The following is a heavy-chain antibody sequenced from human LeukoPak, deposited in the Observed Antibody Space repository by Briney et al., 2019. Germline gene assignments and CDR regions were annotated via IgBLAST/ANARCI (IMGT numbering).Heavy chain of an antibody. D-gene: IGHD3-16*01. J-gene: IGHJ4*02. Sequence: ASVKVSCKASGYPFKTYGISWVRQAPGQGLEWMGWISAYNGNTNYAQNLQGRVTMTTDTSTSTAYMELRSLRSDDTAVYYCARPSYYDGYFDYWGQGTLVTVSS. CDR2: ISAYNGNT. CDR1: GYPFKTYG. CDR3: ARPSYYDGYFDY. V-gene: IGHV1-18*01.